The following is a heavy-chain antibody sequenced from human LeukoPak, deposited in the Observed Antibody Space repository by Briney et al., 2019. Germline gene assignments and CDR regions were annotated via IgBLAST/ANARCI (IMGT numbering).Heavy chain of an antibody. CDR3: ARAEGVRGAFDI. D-gene: IGHD1-14*01. CDR2: IYTSGST. Sequence: SQTLSLTCTVSGGSISSGSYYWSWIRQPAGKGLEWIGRIYTSGSTNYNPSLKSRVTISVDTSKNQFSLKLSSVPAADTAVYYCARAEGVRGAFDIWGQGTMVTVSS. CDR1: GGSISSGSYY. J-gene: IGHJ3*02. V-gene: IGHV4-61*02.